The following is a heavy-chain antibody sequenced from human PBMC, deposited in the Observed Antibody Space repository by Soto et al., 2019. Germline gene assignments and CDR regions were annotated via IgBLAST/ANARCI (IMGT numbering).Heavy chain of an antibody. Sequence: GASLKISCKGSGYSFTSYWIGWVRQMPGKGLEWMGIIYPGDSDTRYSPSFQGQVTISADKSISTAYLQWSSLKASDTAMYYCARQRGYCSGGSCQYYYYYGMDVWGQGTTVTVS. CDR3: ARQRGYCSGGSCQYYYYYGMDV. D-gene: IGHD2-15*01. CDR2: IYPGDSDT. V-gene: IGHV5-51*01. J-gene: IGHJ6*02. CDR1: GYSFTSYW.